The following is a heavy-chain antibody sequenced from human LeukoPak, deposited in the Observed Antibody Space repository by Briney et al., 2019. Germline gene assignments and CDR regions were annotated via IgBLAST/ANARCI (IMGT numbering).Heavy chain of an antibody. CDR2: VKQDGSEK. J-gene: IGHJ4*02. Sequence: GGSLRLSCAASGFTFSDYYMSWIRQAPGKGLEWVANVKQDGSEKYYVDSVKGRFTISRDNAKNSLYLQMNSLRAEDTAVYYCARETPRRGETRDGYRWGQGTVVTVSS. V-gene: IGHV3-7*01. CDR1: GFTFSDYY. D-gene: IGHD5-24*01. CDR3: ARETPRRGETRDGYR.